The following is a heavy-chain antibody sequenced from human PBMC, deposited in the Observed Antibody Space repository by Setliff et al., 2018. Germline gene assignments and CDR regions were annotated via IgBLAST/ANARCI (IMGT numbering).Heavy chain of an antibody. V-gene: IGHV3-21*01. Sequence: PGGSLRLSCTASGFTFSRWGMSWVRQAPGKGLEWVSGINSGSGFLTHYADSVKGRFTISRDNAKNSLYLQMNSLRAEDTATYYCARAAPGRYAFDIWGQGTMVTVSS. CDR1: GFTFSRWG. D-gene: IGHD3-10*01. CDR3: ARAAPGRYAFDI. CDR2: INSGSGFL. J-gene: IGHJ3*02.